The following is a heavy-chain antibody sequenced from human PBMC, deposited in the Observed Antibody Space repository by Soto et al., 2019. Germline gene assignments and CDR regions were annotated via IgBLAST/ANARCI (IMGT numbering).Heavy chain of an antibody. CDR1: GGSISSSSYY. V-gene: IGHV4-39*01. CDR2: IYYSGST. CDR3: ARTLWFGSEFDP. J-gene: IGHJ5*02. D-gene: IGHD3-10*01. Sequence: SETLSLTCTVSGGSISSSSYYWGWIRQPPGKGLEWIGSIYYSGSTYYNPSLKSRVTISVDTSKNQFSLKLSSVTAADTAVYYCARTLWFGSEFDPWGQGTLVTVSS.